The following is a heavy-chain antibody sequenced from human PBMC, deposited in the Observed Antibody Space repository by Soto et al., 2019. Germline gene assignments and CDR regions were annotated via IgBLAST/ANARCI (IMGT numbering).Heavy chain of an antibody. D-gene: IGHD6-19*01. V-gene: IGHV4-4*02. J-gene: IGHJ4*02. Sequence: QVQLQESGPGLVKPSGTLSLTCDVSGDSVSSPYWWCWVRQPPGKGLEWIGEVYHTGTTSYNPSLRSRVTISMDKSNNQFSLDLSSVTAADTAVYYCARSAGWYAVHSWGPGTLVNVSS. CDR1: GDSVSSPYW. CDR3: ARSAGWYAVHS. CDR2: VYHTGTT.